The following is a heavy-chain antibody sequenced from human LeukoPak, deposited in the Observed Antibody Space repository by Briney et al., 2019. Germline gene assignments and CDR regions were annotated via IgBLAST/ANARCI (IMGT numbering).Heavy chain of an antibody. CDR2: IIPILGIA. Sequence: SVKVSCKASGGTFSSYAVSWVRQAPGQGLEWMGRIIPILGIASYAQKLQGRVTITADKSTSTAYMELSSLRSEDTAVYYCARAYDSSGFDYWGQGTLVTVSS. V-gene: IGHV1-69*04. CDR3: ARAYDSSGFDY. D-gene: IGHD3-22*01. CDR1: GGTFSSYA. J-gene: IGHJ4*02.